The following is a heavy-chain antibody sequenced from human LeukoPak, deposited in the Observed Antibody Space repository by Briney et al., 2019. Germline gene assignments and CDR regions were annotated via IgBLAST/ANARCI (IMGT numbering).Heavy chain of an antibody. D-gene: IGHD5-12*01. J-gene: IGHJ4*02. V-gene: IGHV4-59*01. Sequence: SETLSLTCTVPGGSISSYYWNWIRQPPGKGLEWIGYIYYSGSTNYNPSLKSRVTISVDTSKNQFSLKLSSVTAADTAVYYCARESNDSGYDWEKSFDYWGQGTLVTVSS. CDR1: GGSISSYY. CDR3: ARESNDSGYDWEKSFDY. CDR2: IYYSGST.